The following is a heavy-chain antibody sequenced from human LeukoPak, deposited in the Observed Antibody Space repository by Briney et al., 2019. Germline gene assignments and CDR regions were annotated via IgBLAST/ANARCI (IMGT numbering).Heavy chain of an antibody. D-gene: IGHD5-24*01. CDR3: ARDKVGDGYNKFDY. CDR1: GYTFTGYY. J-gene: IGHJ4*02. CDR2: IIPNSGAT. Sequence: PGASVKVSCTASGYTFTGYYIHWVRQAPGQGLEWMGWIIPNSGATNYAQKFQGRVTMTRDTSISTAYMELSRLRSDDTAVYYCARDKVGDGYNKFDYWGQGTLVTVSS. V-gene: IGHV1-2*02.